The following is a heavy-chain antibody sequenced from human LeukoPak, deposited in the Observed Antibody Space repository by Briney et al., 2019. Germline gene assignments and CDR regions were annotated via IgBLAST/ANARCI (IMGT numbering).Heavy chain of an antibody. D-gene: IGHD4-17*01. CDR3: VSSYGGYVLDY. CDR2: VYHSGSI. V-gene: IGHV4-59*01. J-gene: IGHJ4*02. CDR1: GGSISSYS. Sequence: SETLSLTCTVSGGSISSYSWNGIRQSPGKGLEWIGRVYHSGSINYNPSLKSRVTISVDTSKNQFSLNLSSVTAADTAVYYCVSSYGGYVLDYWGQGTLVIVYS.